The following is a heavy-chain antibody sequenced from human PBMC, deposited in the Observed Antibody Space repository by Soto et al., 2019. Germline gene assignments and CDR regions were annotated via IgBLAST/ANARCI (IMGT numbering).Heavy chain of an antibody. D-gene: IGHD5-12*01. V-gene: IGHV1-18*01. J-gene: IGHJ4*02. CDR2: ISAYNGNT. Sequence: ASVKVSCKASGYAYTSYGISWVRQAPGQGLEWMGWISAYNGNTKYAQKLQGRVTMTADKSTGTAYMELNSLRSEDTAVYYCVRDSPIGSTFSGYDGIDYWGQGTLVTVSS. CDR3: VRDSPIGSTFSGYDGIDY. CDR1: GYAYTSYG.